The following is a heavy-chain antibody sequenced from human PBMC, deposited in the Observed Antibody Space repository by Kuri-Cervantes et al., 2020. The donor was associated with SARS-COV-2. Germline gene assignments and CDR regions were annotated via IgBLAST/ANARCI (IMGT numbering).Heavy chain of an antibody. V-gene: IGHV4-59*01. CDR3: VRVSAETIFGVVTTAAWFDP. CDR1: GGSISSYY. Sequence: ESLKISCTVSGGSISSYYWSWIRQPPGKGLEWIGYIYYSGSTNCNPSLKSRVTISVDTSKNQFSLKLSSVTAADTAVYYCVRVSAETIFGVVTTAAWFDPWGQGTLVTVSS. CDR2: IYYSGST. D-gene: IGHD3-3*01. J-gene: IGHJ5*02.